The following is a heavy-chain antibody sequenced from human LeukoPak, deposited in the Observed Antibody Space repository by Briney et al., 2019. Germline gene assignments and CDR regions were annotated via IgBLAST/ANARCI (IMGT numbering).Heavy chain of an antibody. CDR3: AREWGYYYDSSGYYSY. V-gene: IGHV1-69*13. CDR2: IIPIFGTA. Sequence: ASVKVSCKASGGTFSSYAISWVRQAPGQGLEWMGGIIPIFGTANYAQKFQGRVTITADESTSTAYMELSSLRSEDTAVYYCAREWGYYYDSSGYYSYGGQGTLVTVSS. J-gene: IGHJ4*02. D-gene: IGHD3-22*01. CDR1: GGTFSSYA.